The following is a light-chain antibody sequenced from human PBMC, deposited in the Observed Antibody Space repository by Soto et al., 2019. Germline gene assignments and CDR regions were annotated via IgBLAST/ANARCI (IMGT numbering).Light chain of an antibody. CDR1: QSVRTS. V-gene: IGKV3-11*01. J-gene: IGKJ4*01. CDR2: AAS. CDR3: QQRSDWPPSLT. Sequence: EIVLTQSPATLSLSPRERATRSCRASQSVRTSLAWYQQKPGQAPRLLIYAASNRATGIPARFSGSGSGTDFTLTISSREPDDSAVYYCQQRSDWPPSLTFGGGTKVEIK.